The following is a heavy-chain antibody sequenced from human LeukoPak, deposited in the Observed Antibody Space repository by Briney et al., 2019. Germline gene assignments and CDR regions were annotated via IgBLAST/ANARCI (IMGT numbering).Heavy chain of an antibody. CDR1: GGSISSYY. J-gene: IGHJ5*02. CDR2: ISYSGST. D-gene: IGHD3-16*01. V-gene: IGHV4-59*01. Sequence: SETLSLTCSVSGGSISSYYWNWIRQPPGKGLEWIGSISYSGSTNYNPSLESRVTISVDTSKNQISLKLSSVTAADTAVYYCARESGSYLWRSWLNPWGQGTLVTVSS. CDR3: ARESGSYLWRSWLNP.